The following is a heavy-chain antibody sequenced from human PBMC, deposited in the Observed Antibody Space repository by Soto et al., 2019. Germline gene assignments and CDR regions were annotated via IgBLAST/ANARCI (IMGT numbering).Heavy chain of an antibody. J-gene: IGHJ4*02. CDR3: ARRKGDYYDSSGYHYYFDY. D-gene: IGHD3-22*01. CDR1: GYTFTGYY. V-gene: IGHV1-2*02. CDR2: INPNSGGT. Sequence: ASVKVSCKASGYTFTGYYIHWVRQAPGQGLEWMGWINPNSGGTKSEQKFQGRVTMTRDTCISTAYMELSRLRSDDTAVYYCARRKGDYYDSSGYHYYFDYWGQGTLVTVSS.